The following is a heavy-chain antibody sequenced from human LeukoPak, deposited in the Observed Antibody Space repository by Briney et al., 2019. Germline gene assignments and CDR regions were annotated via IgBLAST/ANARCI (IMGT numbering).Heavy chain of an antibody. CDR1: GFTFSNYS. CDR3: ARAVGLRWRYYFDS. CDR2: ISSSSTYI. D-gene: IGHD4-23*01. V-gene: IGHV3-21*01. J-gene: IGHJ4*02. Sequence: TGGSLRLSCAASGFTFSNYSMTWVRQAPGKGLDWVSSISSSSTYIYYADSLKGRFTISRDNAKNSLYLQMNSLRAEDTAVYYCARAVGLRWRYYFDSWGQGTLVTVSS.